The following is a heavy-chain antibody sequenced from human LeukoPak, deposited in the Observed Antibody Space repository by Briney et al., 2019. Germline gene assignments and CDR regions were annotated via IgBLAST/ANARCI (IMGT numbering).Heavy chain of an antibody. J-gene: IGHJ4*02. D-gene: IGHD6-19*01. CDR2: ISSDGINK. V-gene: IGHV3-30-3*01. CDR3: ARDVSGWYYFDY. Sequence: PGGSLRLSCAASGFTFSDYATHWVRQAPGKGLEWVALISSDGINKYYADSVKGRFTISRDNSKNTLYLQMISLRPEDTAFYYCARDVSGWYYFDYWGQGTLVTVSS. CDR1: GFTFSDYA.